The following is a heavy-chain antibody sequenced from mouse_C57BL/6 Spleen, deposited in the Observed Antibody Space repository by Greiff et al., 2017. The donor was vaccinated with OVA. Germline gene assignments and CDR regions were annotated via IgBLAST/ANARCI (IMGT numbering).Heavy chain of an antibody. CDR2: IYPRDGST. CDR1: GYTFTSYD. Sequence: QVQLQQSGPELVKPGASVKLSCKASGYTFTSYDINWVKQRPGQGLEWIGWIYPRDGSTKYNEKFKGKATLTVDTSSSTAYMELHSLTSEDSAVYFCARSDRRGYDVWFAYWGQGTLVTVSA. D-gene: IGHD2-2*01. CDR3: ARSDRRGYDVWFAY. J-gene: IGHJ3*01. V-gene: IGHV1-85*01.